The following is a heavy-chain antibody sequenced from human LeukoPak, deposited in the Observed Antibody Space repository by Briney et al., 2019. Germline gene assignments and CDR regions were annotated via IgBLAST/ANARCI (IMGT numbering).Heavy chain of an antibody. Sequence: SETLSLTCTVSGGSISSGSYYWSWIRQPAGKGLEWIGRIYTSGSTNYNPSLKSRVTISVDTSKNQFSLKLSSVTAADTAVYYCARDLGNGLLWFGELFTFDYWGQGTLVTVSS. CDR3: ARDLGNGLLWFGELFTFDY. CDR1: GGSISSGSYY. D-gene: IGHD3-10*01. J-gene: IGHJ4*02. V-gene: IGHV4-61*02. CDR2: IYTSGST.